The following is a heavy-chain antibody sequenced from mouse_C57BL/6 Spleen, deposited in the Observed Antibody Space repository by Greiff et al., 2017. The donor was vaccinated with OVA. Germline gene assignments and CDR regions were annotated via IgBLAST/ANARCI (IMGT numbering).Heavy chain of an antibody. V-gene: IGHV1-26*01. CDR3: ARPYPYAMDY. D-gene: IGHD6-5*01. CDR2: INPKNGGT. J-gene: IGHJ4*01. Sequence: EVQLQQSGPELVKPGASVKISCKASGYTFTDYYMNWVKQSHGKSLEWIGDINPKNGGTSYNQKFKGKATLTVDKSSSTAYMELRSLTSEDSAVYYCARPYPYAMDYWGQGTSVTVSS. CDR1: GYTFTDYY.